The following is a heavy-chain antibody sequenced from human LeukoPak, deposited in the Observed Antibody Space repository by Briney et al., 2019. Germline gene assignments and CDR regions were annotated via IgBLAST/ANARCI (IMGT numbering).Heavy chain of an antibody. Sequence: GRSLRLSCAASGFTFDDYAMHWVRQAPGRGLEWVSGISWNSGSIGYADSVKGRFTISRDNAKNSLYLQMNSLRAEDTALYYCAKDRGGSWYSSWFDPWGQGTLVTVSS. J-gene: IGHJ5*02. CDR1: GFTFDDYA. CDR2: ISWNSGSI. CDR3: AKDRGGSWYSSWFDP. D-gene: IGHD6-13*01. V-gene: IGHV3-9*01.